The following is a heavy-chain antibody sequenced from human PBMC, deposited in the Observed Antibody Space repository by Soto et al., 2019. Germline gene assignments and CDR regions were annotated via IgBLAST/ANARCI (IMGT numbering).Heavy chain of an antibody. Sequence: SSETLSLTCSVSGGSISSYYWSWIRQPPGKGLEWIGYLSYSGSTNYNPSLKSRVTISVDTSKNQFSLKLSSVTAADTAVYYCARDHREYSSSSNWFDPWGQGTLVTVSS. CDR3: ARDHREYSSSSNWFDP. CDR1: GGSISSYY. CDR2: LSYSGST. J-gene: IGHJ5*02. V-gene: IGHV4-59*01. D-gene: IGHD6-6*01.